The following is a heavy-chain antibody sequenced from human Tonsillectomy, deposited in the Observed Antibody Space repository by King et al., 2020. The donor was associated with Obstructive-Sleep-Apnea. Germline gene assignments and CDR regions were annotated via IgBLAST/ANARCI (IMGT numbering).Heavy chain of an antibody. J-gene: IGHJ4*02. CDR1: GFTFSSYA. CDR3: AKAQPKD. CDR2: ISDAGGRI. Sequence: VQLVESGGGLVQPEGSLRLSCAASGFTFSSYAMSWVRQAPGKGLEWVSTISDAGGRINYADSVKGRFTISRDNSKNTPYLQMNSLRAEDTAVYYCAKAQPKDWGQGTLVTVSS. V-gene: IGHV3-23*04.